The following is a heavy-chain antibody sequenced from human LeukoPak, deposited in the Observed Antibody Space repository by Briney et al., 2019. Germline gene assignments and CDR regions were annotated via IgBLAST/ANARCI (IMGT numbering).Heavy chain of an antibody. V-gene: IGHV3-72*01. CDR3: ARDLGQHNFDY. Sequence: GGSLRLSCAASGFTFSSNGMSWVRQAPGKGLEWVGRIRNKANGYSTEYAASVKGRFTISRDDSKNSLYLQMNSLYIEDTAVYYCARDLGQHNFDYWGQGTLVTVSS. D-gene: IGHD1-26*01. CDR2: IRNKANGYST. J-gene: IGHJ4*02. CDR1: GFTFSSNG.